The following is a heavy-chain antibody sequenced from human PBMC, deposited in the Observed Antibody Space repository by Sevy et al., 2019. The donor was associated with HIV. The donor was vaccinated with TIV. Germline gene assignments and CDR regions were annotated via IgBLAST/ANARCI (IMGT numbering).Heavy chain of an antibody. V-gene: IGHV3-23*01. J-gene: IGHJ5*02. CDR3: AKEGTTMVRGVIIKPDNWFDP. D-gene: IGHD3-10*01. Sequence: GGSLRLSCAASGFTFSSYAMSWVRQAPGKGLEWVSAISGSGGSTYYADSVMGRFTISRDNSKNTLYLQMNSLRAEDTAVYYCAKEGTTMVRGVIIKPDNWFDPWGQGTLVTVSS. CDR1: GFTFSSYA. CDR2: ISGSGGST.